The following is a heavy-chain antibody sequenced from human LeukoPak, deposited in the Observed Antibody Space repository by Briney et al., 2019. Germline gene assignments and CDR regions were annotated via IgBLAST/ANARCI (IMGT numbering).Heavy chain of an antibody. D-gene: IGHD3-10*01. CDR2: ISSSSSTI. Sequence: GGSLRLSCAASGFTFSSYGMTWVRQAPGKGLEWVSYISSSSSTIYYADSVKGRFTISRDNAKNSLYLQLNSLRAEDTAVYYCAREWSSDAFDIWGQGTMLTVSS. CDR1: GFTFSSYG. V-gene: IGHV3-48*01. J-gene: IGHJ3*02. CDR3: AREWSSDAFDI.